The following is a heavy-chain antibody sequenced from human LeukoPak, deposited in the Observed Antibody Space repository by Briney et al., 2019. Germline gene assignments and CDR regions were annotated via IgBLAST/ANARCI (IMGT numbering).Heavy chain of an antibody. CDR2: ISSSSSYI. CDR3: ARVSGTGNYYYYYYMDV. D-gene: IGHD1-1*01. CDR1: GFTFSSYS. V-gene: IGHV3-21*01. Sequence: GGSLRLSCAASGFTFSSYSMNWVRQAPGKGLEWVSSISSSSSYIYYADSVKGRFTISRDNAKNSLYLQMNSLRAEDTAVYYCARVSGTGNYYYYYYMDVWGKGTTVTVSS. J-gene: IGHJ6*03.